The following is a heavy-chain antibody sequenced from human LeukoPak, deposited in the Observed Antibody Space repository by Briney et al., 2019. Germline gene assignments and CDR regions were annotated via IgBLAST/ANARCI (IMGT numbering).Heavy chain of an antibody. CDR3: ARDDHDSGH. V-gene: IGHV1-2*02. Sequence: ASVKVSCKASGYIFVGYYIHWVRQAPGQGLEWMGWINPNSGGTNYAQSFQGRVTMSRDTSISTVYMELSSLRSEDTAVYYCARDDHDSGHWGQGTLVTVSS. CDR1: GYIFVGYY. CDR2: INPNSGGT. D-gene: IGHD3-10*01. J-gene: IGHJ4*02.